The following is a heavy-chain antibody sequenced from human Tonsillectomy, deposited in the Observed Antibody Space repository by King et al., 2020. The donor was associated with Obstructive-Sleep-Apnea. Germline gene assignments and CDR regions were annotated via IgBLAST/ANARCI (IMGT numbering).Heavy chain of an antibody. D-gene: IGHD3-3*01. CDR3: ARGEGFRDAFDI. CDR2: IYYSGTT. CDR1: GDSISTYC. Sequence: VQLQESGPGLVKPAETLSLTCTVSGDSISTYCWNWIRQPPGKGLEWSGYIYYSGTTNYNSSLKSRVTISVDTSKNQFSLKLTSVTAADTAVYYCARGEGFRDAFDIWGQGTMVTVSS. J-gene: IGHJ3*02. V-gene: IGHV4-59*01.